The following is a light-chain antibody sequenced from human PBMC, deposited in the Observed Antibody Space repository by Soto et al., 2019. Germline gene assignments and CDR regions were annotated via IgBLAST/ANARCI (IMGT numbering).Light chain of an antibody. CDR1: QSVSSN. CDR2: GAS. J-gene: IGKJ1*01. CDR3: QQYNNWPPVT. V-gene: IGKV3-15*01. Sequence: EIVMTQSPATLSVSPGERATLSCRASQSVSSNLAWYQQKPGQAPSLLIYGASTRATGIPARFSGRESGTDFTLTISRLEPEDFAVYYCQQYNNWPPVTFGQGTKVDIK.